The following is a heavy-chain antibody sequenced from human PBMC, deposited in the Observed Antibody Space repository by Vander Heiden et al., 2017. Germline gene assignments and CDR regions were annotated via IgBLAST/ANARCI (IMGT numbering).Heavy chain of an antibody. CDR1: RGSVRSSAYY. Sequence: QLQLQASVPGLVRPSETLSLTCIVPRGSVRSSAYYRVWIRQPPGKGLEWIASIFYAGNTFYNPSLKSRVSISVDMPSDQFSLKLTSVIASDTAVYYCARHDSGLWYFDLWGRGTLVTVSS. J-gene: IGHJ2*01. V-gene: IGHV4-39*01. CDR3: ARHDSGLWYFDL. CDR2: IFYAGNT. D-gene: IGHD3-10*01.